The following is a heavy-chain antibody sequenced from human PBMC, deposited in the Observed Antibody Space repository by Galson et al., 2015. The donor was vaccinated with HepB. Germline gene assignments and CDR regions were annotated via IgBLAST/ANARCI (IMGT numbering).Heavy chain of an antibody. CDR3: ARDMGTAMVTGLDY. CDR1: GFTFSSYA. CDR2: ISYDGSNK. J-gene: IGHJ4*02. Sequence: SLRLSCAASGFTFSSYAMHWVRQAPGKGLEWVAVISYDGSNKYYADSVKGRFTISRDNSKNTLYLQMNSLRAEDTAVYYCARDMGTAMVTGLDYWGQGTLVTVSS. V-gene: IGHV3-30-3*01. D-gene: IGHD5-18*01.